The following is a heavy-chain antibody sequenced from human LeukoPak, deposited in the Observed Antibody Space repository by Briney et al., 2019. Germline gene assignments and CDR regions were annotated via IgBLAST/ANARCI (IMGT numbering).Heavy chain of an antibody. V-gene: IGHV4-61*01. CDR3: ARSGESDYSNYD. CDR1: GGSVSSGSYY. J-gene: IGHJ4*02. CDR2: IYYSGST. Sequence: SETLSLTCTVSGGSVSSGSYYWSWIRQPPGKGLEWIGYIYYSGSTYYNPSLKSRVTISVDTSKNQFSLKLSSVTAADTAVYYCARSGESDYSNYDWGQGTLVTVSS. D-gene: IGHD4-11*01.